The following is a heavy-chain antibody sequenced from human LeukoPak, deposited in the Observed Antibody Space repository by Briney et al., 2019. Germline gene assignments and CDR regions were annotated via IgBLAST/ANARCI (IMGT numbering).Heavy chain of an antibody. V-gene: IGHV4-39*07. CDR2: MYTSGST. D-gene: IGHD1-14*01. CDR3: ARESANRTRSLDY. J-gene: IGHJ4*02. CDR1: GGSLSSTSYY. Sequence: SETLSLTCTVSGGSLSSTSYYWGWIRQSPGRGLEWIGRMYTSGSTNYNPSLKSRVTMSVGTSKNHFSLKLSSVTAADTAVYYCARESANRTRSLDYWGQGTLVTVSS.